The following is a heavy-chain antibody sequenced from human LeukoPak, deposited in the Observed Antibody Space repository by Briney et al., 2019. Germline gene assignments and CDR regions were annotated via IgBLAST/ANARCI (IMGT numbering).Heavy chain of an antibody. CDR1: GYTFTGYY. CDR2: INPNSGGT. D-gene: IGHD3-3*01. CDR3: ARDSPYYDFWSAKPGSMDV. J-gene: IGHJ6*02. V-gene: IGHV1-2*02. Sequence: ASVKVSCKASGYTFTGYYMHWVRQAPGQGLEWMGWINPNSGGTNYAQKFQGRVTMTRDTPISTAYMELSRLRSDDTAVYYCARDSPYYDFWSAKPGSMDVWGQGTTVTVSS.